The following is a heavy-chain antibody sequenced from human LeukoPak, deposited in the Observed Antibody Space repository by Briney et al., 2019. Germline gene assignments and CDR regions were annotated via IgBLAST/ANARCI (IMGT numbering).Heavy chain of an antibody. J-gene: IGHJ4*02. CDR1: GYTFTGYF. CDR2: INPSSGGT. Sequence: GASVKVSCKPSGYTFTGYFIHWVRQAPGQGLEWMGWINPSSGGTNYAQKLQGRVTMTADTSTTTAYMELRSLRSDDTAVYYCARGYCSSATCRHFDYWGQGALVTVSS. V-gene: IGHV1-2*02. D-gene: IGHD2-2*01. CDR3: ARGYCSSATCRHFDY.